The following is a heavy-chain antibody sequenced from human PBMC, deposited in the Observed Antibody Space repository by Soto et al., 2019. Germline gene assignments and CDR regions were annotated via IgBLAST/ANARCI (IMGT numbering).Heavy chain of an antibody. CDR3: ARAFFYQGSDSRGYSFDGFDF. D-gene: IGHD3-22*01. J-gene: IGHJ3*01. CDR1: GYTFTSSG. V-gene: IGHV1-18*01. CDR2: ISAHTGSS. Sequence: QVQLVQSGAEVKKPGASVKVSCKASGYTFTSSGMSWVRQAPGQGLEWMGWISAHTGSSEYAQRFQGRVTRTTDRSTSPAYMELRSLRSDDTALYYCARAFFYQGSDSRGYSFDGFDFWGPGTLVTVSS.